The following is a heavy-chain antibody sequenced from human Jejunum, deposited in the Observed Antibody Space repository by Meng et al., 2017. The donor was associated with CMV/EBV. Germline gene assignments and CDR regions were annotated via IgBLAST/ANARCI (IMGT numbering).Heavy chain of an antibody. Sequence: QLGQPASEVKMTGASVKLSCKASGYTVSDYYMHWVRQAPGQGLEWMGWINPKSGDTDYAQKFQGRVTMTRDTSMNRAYMELSSLKFDDTAVYYCARRTTVTGGFDYWGQGTLVTVSS. CDR1: GYTVSDYY. V-gene: IGHV1-2*02. CDR2: INPKSGDT. CDR3: ARRTTVTGGFDY. D-gene: IGHD4-17*01. J-gene: IGHJ4*02.